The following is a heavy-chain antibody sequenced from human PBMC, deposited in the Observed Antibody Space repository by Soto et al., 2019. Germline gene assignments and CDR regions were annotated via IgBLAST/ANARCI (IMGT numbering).Heavy chain of an antibody. CDR1: GYTFTNYW. CDR2: IYPGDSDT. D-gene: IGHD5-12*01. Sequence: GESLKISCKGSGYTFTNYWIGWVRQMPGKGLEWMGIIYPGDSDTRYSPSFQGQVTISADKSISTAYLQWSSLKASDTAMYYCARGLGYSGYENYFYYYMDVWGKGTTVTVSS. CDR3: ARGLGYSGYENYFYYYMDV. V-gene: IGHV5-51*01. J-gene: IGHJ6*03.